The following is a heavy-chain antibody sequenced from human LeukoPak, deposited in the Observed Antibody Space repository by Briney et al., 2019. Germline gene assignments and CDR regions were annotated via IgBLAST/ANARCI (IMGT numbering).Heavy chain of an antibody. CDR1: GYTLTELS. CDR3: ATDPLYSYPYYYYYGMDV. CDR2: FDPEDGET. D-gene: IGHD3-16*02. J-gene: IGHJ6*02. Sequence: ASVKVSCKDSGYTLTELSMHWVRQAPGKGLARMGGFDPEDGETIYAQKFQGRVTMPEDTSTDTAYMELSSLRSEDTAVYYCATDPLYSYPYYYYYGMDVWGQGTTVTVSS. V-gene: IGHV1-24*01.